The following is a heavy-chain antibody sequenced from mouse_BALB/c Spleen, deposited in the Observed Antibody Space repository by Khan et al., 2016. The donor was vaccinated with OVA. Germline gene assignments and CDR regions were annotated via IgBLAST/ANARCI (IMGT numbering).Heavy chain of an antibody. V-gene: IGHV3-2*02. CDR3: ARTARIKY. CDR1: GYSITSGYG. J-gene: IGHJ2*01. CDR2: ISHSGSP. D-gene: IGHD1-2*01. Sequence: EVELVESGPGLVKPSQSLSLTCTVTGYSITSGYGWNWIRQFPGNKLEWMGYISHSGSPTYNPSLKSRISINRDNSKNQFFLQLNSLTTDDTATYFCARTARIKYWGQGTTLTVSS.